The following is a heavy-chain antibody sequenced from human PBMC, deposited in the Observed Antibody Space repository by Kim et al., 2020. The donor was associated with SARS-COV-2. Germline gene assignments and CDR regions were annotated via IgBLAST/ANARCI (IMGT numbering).Heavy chain of an antibody. J-gene: IGHJ5*02. CDR3: ARGGSGSYNWLDP. CDR2: INGGNGNT. CDR1: GYTFDTFS. Sequence: ASVKVSCKASGYTFDTFSLYWVRQAPGQRFEWMGWINGGNGNTRYSQNFQGRLTITRDTSATTAYMELSSLTSKDTAVYFCARGGSGSYNWLDPWGQGTLVTVSS. D-gene: IGHD3-10*01. V-gene: IGHV1-3*01.